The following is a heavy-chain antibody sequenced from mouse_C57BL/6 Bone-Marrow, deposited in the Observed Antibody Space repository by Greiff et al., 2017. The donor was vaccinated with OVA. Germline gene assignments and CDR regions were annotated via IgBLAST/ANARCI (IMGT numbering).Heavy chain of an antibody. D-gene: IGHD2-3*01. CDR3: ARREDDGSAMDY. V-gene: IGHV1-76*01. CDR2: IYTGSGNT. CDR1: GYTFTDYY. J-gene: IGHJ4*01. Sequence: QVQLKESGAELVRPGASVKLSCKASGYTFTDYYINWVKQRPGQGLAWIARIYTGSGNTYYNEKFKGKATLTAEKSSSTAYMQLSSLTSEDSAVYFCARREDDGSAMDYWGQGTSVTVSS.